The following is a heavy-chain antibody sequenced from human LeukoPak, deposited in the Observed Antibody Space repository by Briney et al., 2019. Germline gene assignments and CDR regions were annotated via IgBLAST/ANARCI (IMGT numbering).Heavy chain of an antibody. CDR2: ISDGGAYT. V-gene: IGHV3-11*06. CDR1: GSTFNEYY. J-gene: IGHJ4*02. CDR3: ARVRTNSWYSDS. D-gene: IGHD6-13*01. Sequence: PGGSLRLSCAASGSTFNEYYMSWIRQAPGRGLEWVSHISDGGAYTKYADSVKGRFTISRDNAKNSLYLQMNSLTAADTAVYYCARVRTNSWYSDSWGQGTLVTVSS.